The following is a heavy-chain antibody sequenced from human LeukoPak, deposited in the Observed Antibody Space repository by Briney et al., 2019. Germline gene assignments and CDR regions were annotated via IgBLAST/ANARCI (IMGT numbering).Heavy chain of an antibody. V-gene: IGHV3-7*01. Sequence: GGSLRLSCAASGLIFSNYWMSWVRQTPGKGLEWVANIKEDGSAKYYVDSVKGRFTISRDNAKSFLYLQMNSLRVEDTAVYYCARDGDGYPYWGQGTLVTVSA. CDR3: ARDGDGYPY. CDR2: IKEDGSAK. J-gene: IGHJ4*02. D-gene: IGHD5-18*01. CDR1: GLIFSNYW.